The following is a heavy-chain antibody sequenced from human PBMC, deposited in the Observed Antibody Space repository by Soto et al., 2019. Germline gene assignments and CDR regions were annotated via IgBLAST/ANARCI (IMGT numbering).Heavy chain of an antibody. J-gene: IGHJ4*02. V-gene: IGHV4-30-4*01. Sequence: SETLSLTCTLSGDTTSSADFFLSWLRQPPGEGLEWIGYVYFSGFTQSNPSLKSRLSMSVDTSKNQVSLKLSSVTAADTAVYYCARIRSTYGDYFDSWGQGTLVTVSS. CDR2: VYFSGFT. CDR3: ARIRSTYGDYFDS. D-gene: IGHD4-17*01. CDR1: GDTTSSADFF.